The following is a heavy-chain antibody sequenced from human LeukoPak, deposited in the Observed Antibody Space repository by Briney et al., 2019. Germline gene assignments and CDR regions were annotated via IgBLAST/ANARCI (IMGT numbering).Heavy chain of an antibody. J-gene: IGHJ4*02. Sequence: GASVKVSCKASGYTFTSYAMHWVRQAPGQRLEWMGWINTGNGNTKYSQKFQGRVTITRDTSASTVYMELSSLRSEDTSVYYCARDRGGYCTSTSCHLWNYFDYWGQGTLVTVSS. D-gene: IGHD2-2*01. CDR3: ARDRGGYCTSTSCHLWNYFDY. V-gene: IGHV1-3*04. CDR1: GYTFTSYA. CDR2: INTGNGNT.